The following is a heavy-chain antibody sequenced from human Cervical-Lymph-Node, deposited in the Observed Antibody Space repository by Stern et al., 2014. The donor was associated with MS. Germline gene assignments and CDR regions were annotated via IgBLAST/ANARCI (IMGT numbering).Heavy chain of an antibody. V-gene: IGHV1-3*01. CDR2: INAGNGQT. CDR3: ATPFSHSFRYGMHV. D-gene: IGHD2/OR15-2a*01. J-gene: IGHJ6*02. CDR1: GYTFNTYA. Sequence: QVQLVQSGAEVKKLGASVNVSCKASGYTFNTYAIHWVRQAPGQGLEWVGYINAGNGQTKYSQKFQVRVTITRDTSASTGYIELSSLRSEDSAVYYCATPFSHSFRYGMHVWGQGTTVTVFS.